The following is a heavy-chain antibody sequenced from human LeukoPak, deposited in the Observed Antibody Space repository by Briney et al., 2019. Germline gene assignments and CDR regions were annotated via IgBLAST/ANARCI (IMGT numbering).Heavy chain of an antibody. Sequence: SETLSLTCTVSGGSISSYYWSWLRQPPGKGLEWIGYVYYSGSTNYNPSLKSRVTISVDTSKNQFSLKLSSVTAADTAVYYCARTTMVRGTYYMDVWGKGTTVTISS. D-gene: IGHD3-10*01. CDR2: VYYSGST. V-gene: IGHV4-59*01. CDR3: ARTTMVRGTYYMDV. J-gene: IGHJ6*03. CDR1: GGSISSYY.